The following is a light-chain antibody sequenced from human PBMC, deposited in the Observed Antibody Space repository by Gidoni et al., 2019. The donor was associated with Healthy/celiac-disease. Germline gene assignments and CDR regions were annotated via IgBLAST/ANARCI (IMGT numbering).Light chain of an antibody. J-gene: IGKJ3*01. CDR2: DAS. CDR3: QQYDNLPLT. Sequence: DIHMTQSPSSLSASVGDRVTLTCQASQDISNYLNWYQQKPGKAPKLLIYDASNLETGVPSRFSGSGSGTDFTFTISSLQAEVIATYYCQQYDNLPLTFGPGTKVDIK. V-gene: IGKV1-33*01. CDR1: QDISNY.